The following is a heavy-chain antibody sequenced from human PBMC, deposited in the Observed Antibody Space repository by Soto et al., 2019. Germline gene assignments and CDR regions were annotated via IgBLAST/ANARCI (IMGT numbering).Heavy chain of an antibody. J-gene: IGHJ4*02. CDR3: AREGGGGDSSGYYFGY. D-gene: IGHD3-22*01. CDR1: GGSISSGDYY. Sequence: QVQLQESGPGLVKPSQTLSLTCTVSGGSISSGDYYWSWIRQPPGKGLEWIGYIYYSGSTYYNPSIKSRVTISVDTSRNQFSLKLSSVTAADTAVYYCAREGGGGDSSGYYFGYWGQGTLVTVSS. V-gene: IGHV4-30-4*01. CDR2: IYYSGST.